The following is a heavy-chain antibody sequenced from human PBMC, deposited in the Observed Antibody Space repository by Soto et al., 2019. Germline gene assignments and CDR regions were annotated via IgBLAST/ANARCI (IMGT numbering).Heavy chain of an antibody. Sequence: PGGSLRLSCAASGFTFSTYAMNWVRQAPGKGLEWVSAISGSGDSTYYADSVKGRFTISRDNSKNTLYLQMNSLRAEDTAVYYCAKDQAAMDYNWFDPWGQGTLVTVSS. D-gene: IGHD5-18*01. CDR1: GFTFSTYA. V-gene: IGHV3-23*01. CDR2: ISGSGDST. CDR3: AKDQAAMDYNWFDP. J-gene: IGHJ5*02.